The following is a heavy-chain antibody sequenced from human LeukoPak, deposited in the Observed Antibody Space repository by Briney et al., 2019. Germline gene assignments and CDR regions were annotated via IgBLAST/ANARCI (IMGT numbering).Heavy chain of an antibody. CDR2: IIPIFGTA. CDR1: GGSFCSYA. Sequence: ASVQVSCKASGGSFCSYAISWVGQAPGQGLEWMGGIIPIFGTANYAQKFQGRVTITTDESTSTAYMELSSLRSEDTGVYYCASSPEADYGDYVGLYYFDYWGQGTLVTVSS. CDR3: ASSPEADYGDYVGLYYFDY. D-gene: IGHD4-17*01. V-gene: IGHV1-69*05. J-gene: IGHJ4*02.